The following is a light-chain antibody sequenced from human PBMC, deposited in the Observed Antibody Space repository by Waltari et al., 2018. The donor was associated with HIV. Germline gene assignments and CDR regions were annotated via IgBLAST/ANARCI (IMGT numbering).Light chain of an antibody. Sequence: QSALTQPAPVSGSPGQSITVSCTGTSSDIGTYDLVSWYQQEPGKAPKLIIHDVTGRPSGVSSRVSGSKSGNTAFLTISGLQVEDESLYFCCSFSPNGASWVFGGGTKVTVL. CDR2: DVT. CDR1: SSDIGTYDL. J-gene: IGLJ3*02. V-gene: IGLV2-23*02. CDR3: CSFSPNGASWV.